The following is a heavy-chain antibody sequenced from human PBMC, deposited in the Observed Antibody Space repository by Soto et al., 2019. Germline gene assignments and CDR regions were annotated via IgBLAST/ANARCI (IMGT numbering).Heavy chain of an antibody. CDR3: EKTVTGYYMVDY. V-gene: IGHV3-23*01. J-gene: IGHJ4*02. CDR2: ISGSGGST. D-gene: IGHD3-9*01. CDR1: GFTFSSYA. Sequence: EVQLLESGGGLVQPGGSLRLSCAASGFTFSSYAMSWVRQAPGKGLEWVSAISGSGGSTYYADSVKGRFTISRDNSKNTLYLERNSLRAEDTAVYYCEKTVTGYYMVDYWGQGTLVTVSS.